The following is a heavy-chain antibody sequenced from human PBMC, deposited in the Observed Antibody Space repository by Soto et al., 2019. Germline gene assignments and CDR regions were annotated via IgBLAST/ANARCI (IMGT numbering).Heavy chain of an antibody. CDR1: GGSFSGYY. J-gene: IGHJ6*02. CDR3: ARGRVMAGGYSSSWYSYYYGMDV. D-gene: IGHD6-13*01. CDR2: INHSGST. V-gene: IGHV4-34*01. Sequence: SSETLSLTCAVYGGSFSGYYWSWIRQPPGKGLEWIGEINHSGSTNYNPSLKSRVTISVDTSKNQFSLKLSSVTAADTAVYYCARGRVMAGGYSSSWYSYYYGMDVWGQGTTVTVSS.